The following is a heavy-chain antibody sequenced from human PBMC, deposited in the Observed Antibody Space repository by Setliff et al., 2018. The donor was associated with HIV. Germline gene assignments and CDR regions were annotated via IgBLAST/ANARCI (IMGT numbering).Heavy chain of an antibody. J-gene: IGHJ6*03. CDR3: ARSPANTGYWVTPLWYMDV. D-gene: IGHD3-9*01. CDR1: GFRFNIYA. V-gene: IGHV3-23*01. Sequence: GGSLRLSCAASGFRFNIYAMTWVRQAPGKGLQWVSSISGSGSTTNYADSVKGRFTISRDDAKNTLFLQMSSLRPEDTAVYYCARSPANTGYWVTPLWYMDVWGKGTTVTVSS. CDR2: ISGSGSTT.